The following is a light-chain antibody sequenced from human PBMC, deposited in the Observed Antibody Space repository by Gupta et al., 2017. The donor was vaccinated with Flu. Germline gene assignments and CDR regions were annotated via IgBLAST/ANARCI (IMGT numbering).Light chain of an antibody. CDR3: QQYNSYPLT. CDR2: KAS. V-gene: IGKV1-5*03. J-gene: IGKJ4*01. Sequence: RVTITCLASQSISSWLAWYQQKPGKAPKLLIYKASSLESGVPSRFSGSGSGTEFTLTISSLQPDDFATYYCQQYNSYPLTFGGGTKVEIK. CDR1: QSISSW.